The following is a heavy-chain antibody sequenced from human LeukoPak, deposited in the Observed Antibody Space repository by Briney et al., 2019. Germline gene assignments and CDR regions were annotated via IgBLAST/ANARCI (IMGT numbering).Heavy chain of an antibody. V-gene: IGHV4-61*01. J-gene: IGHJ4*02. CDR1: GGSVSSGSYY. Sequence: PSETLSLTCTVSGGSVSSGSYYWSWVRQSPGKGLEWIGYIYDSGTTEYNPSLKSRVTISVDTSKNQFSLKLTSVTAADTAVYYSARGWRSNFLYSGYDYWGQGTLVTVSS. D-gene: IGHD2-21*01. CDR3: ARGWRSNFLYSGYDY. CDR2: IYDSGTT.